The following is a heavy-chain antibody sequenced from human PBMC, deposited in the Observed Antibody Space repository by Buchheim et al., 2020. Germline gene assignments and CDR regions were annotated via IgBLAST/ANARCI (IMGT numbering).Heavy chain of an antibody. D-gene: IGHD4-17*01. CDR1: GGSFSGYY. J-gene: IGHJ4*02. Sequence: QVQLQQWGAGLLKPSETLSLTCAVYGGSFSGYYWSWIRQPPGKGLEWVALISFAGDNKNYADSVKGRFTISRDNSKNTLFLELNSLRAEDTAVYYCASPAGYAYGDSSLDSWGQGTL. V-gene: IGHV4-34*01. CDR3: ASPAGYAYGDSSLDS. CDR2: ISFAGDNK.